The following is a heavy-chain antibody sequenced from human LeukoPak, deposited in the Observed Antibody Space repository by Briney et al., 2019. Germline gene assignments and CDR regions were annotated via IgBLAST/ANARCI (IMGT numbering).Heavy chain of an antibody. CDR2: LAYSGST. Sequence: PSETLSLTCTVSGGFIGSSSFYWAWIRQTPGKGLEWIGSLAYSGSTYYESSLKSRVTLSVDAAKNQFSLNLTSVTAADTALFYCASSTSYYYDTSGYFEYWGQGILVTVSS. CDR3: ASSTSYYYDTSGYFEY. V-gene: IGHV4-39*01. D-gene: IGHD3-22*01. J-gene: IGHJ4*02. CDR1: GGFIGSSSFY.